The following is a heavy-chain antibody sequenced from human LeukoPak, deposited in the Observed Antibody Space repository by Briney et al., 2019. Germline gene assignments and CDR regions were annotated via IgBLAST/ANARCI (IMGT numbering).Heavy chain of an antibody. V-gene: IGHV4-59*08. CDR1: GGSISSYY. Sequence: SETLSLTCSVSGGSISSYYWNWIRQPPGRGLEWIGYFYYSGSTNYNPSLKSRVTISVDTSKNQFSLKLSSVTDADTAIYYCARLTSGWYVIYWGQGTLVTVSS. CDR3: ARLTSGWYVIY. J-gene: IGHJ4*02. D-gene: IGHD6-19*01. CDR2: FYYSGST.